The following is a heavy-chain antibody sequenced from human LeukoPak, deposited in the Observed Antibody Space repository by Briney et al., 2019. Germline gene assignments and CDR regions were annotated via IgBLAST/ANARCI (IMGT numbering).Heavy chain of an antibody. CDR3: ARGAPGYCSGGSCLRWFDP. J-gene: IGHJ5*02. D-gene: IGHD2-15*01. CDR1: GFTVSSNY. V-gene: IGHV3-66*01. Sequence: PGGSLRLSCAASGFTVSSNYMSWVRQAPGKGLEWVSVIYSGGSTYYADSVKGRFTISRDNAKNSLYLQMNSLRAEDTAVYYCARGAPGYCSGGSCLRWFDPWGQGTLVTVSS. CDR2: IYSGGST.